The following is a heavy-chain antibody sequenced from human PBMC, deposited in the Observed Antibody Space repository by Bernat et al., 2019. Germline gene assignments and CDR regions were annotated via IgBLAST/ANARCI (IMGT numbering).Heavy chain of an antibody. CDR2: FYYSGST. J-gene: IGHJ4*02. CDR3: ASEGYSGYDPFDY. V-gene: IGHV4-39*01. D-gene: IGHD5-12*01. CDR1: GGSISSRSYY. Sequence: QLQLQESGPGLVKPSETLSLTCTVSGGSISSRSYYWGWIRQPPGKGLEWIGSFYYSGSTYYNPSLKSRVTISVDTSKNQFSLKLSSVTAADTAVYYCASEGYSGYDPFDYWGQGTLVTVSS.